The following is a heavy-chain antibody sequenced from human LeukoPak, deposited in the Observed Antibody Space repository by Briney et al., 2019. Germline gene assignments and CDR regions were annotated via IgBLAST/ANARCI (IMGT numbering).Heavy chain of an antibody. J-gene: IGHJ4*02. CDR2: ISSGDSST. V-gene: IGHV3-23*01. Sequence: PGGSLRLSCEASGFTFTTYAMSWVRQAPGKGLQWVSGISSGDSSTYYTDSVKGRFTISRDNSKNTLYLQINSLRAEDTAVYYCAKYMSGSGVCLNFDSWGQGILVTVSS. CDR3: AKYMSGSGVCLNFDS. CDR1: GFTFTTYA. D-gene: IGHD2-21*02.